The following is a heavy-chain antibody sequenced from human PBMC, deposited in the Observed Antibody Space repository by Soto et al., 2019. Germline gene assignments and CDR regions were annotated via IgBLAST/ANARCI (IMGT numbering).Heavy chain of an antibody. Sequence: GESLKISCKTSGYSFTSYWIGWVRQMPGKGMEWMGNIYPYDSDTRYSPSFQGQVTISADTSITTAYLQWSGLRASDTAMYFCARLGIWSYGMDVWGQGTTVTVSS. D-gene: IGHD3-16*01. CDR1: GYSFTSYW. J-gene: IGHJ6*02. CDR3: ARLGIWSYGMDV. V-gene: IGHV5-51*01. CDR2: IYPYDSDT.